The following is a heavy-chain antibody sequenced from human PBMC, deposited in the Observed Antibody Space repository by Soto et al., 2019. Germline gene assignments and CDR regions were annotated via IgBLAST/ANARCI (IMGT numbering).Heavy chain of an antibody. J-gene: IGHJ4*02. V-gene: IGHV3-23*01. CDR1: GVTFSSYA. Sequence: GGSLRLSCAASGVTFSSYAMSWVRQAPGKGLEWVSAISGSGGSTYYADSVKGRFTISRDNSKNTLYLQMDSLRAEDTAVYYCARPTVDYSNYFDYWGQGTLVTVSS. D-gene: IGHD4-4*01. CDR2: ISGSGGST. CDR3: ARPTVDYSNYFDY.